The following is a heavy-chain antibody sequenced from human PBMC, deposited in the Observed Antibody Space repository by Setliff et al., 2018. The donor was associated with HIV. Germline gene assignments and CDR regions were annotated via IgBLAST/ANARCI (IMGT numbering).Heavy chain of an antibody. CDR1: GFTFSSYG. D-gene: IGHD3-10*01. CDR3: ARDVAYGSGSYNWFDP. V-gene: IGHV3-30*03. CDR2: ISHDGSNK. Sequence: PGGSLRLSCAASGFTFSSYGMHWVRQAPGKGLEWVAVISHDGSNKYYVDSVKGRFTISRDNAKNSLYLQMNSLRAEDTAVYYCARDVAYGSGSYNWFDPWGQGTLVTVSS. J-gene: IGHJ5*02.